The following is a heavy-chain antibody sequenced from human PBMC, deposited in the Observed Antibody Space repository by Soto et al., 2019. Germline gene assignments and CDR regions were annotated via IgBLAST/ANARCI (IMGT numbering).Heavy chain of an antibody. V-gene: IGHV1-18*04. CDR3: ARDWSRYYDNSGLSWFY. D-gene: IGHD3-22*01. Sequence: AASVKVSCKASGYTFRSYGISWVRQAPGQGLEWVGWISAYNGDTHYAPKFQDRITLTTETSTDTAYMELRSLRLDDTAVYYCARDWSRYYDNSGLSWFYWGQGSLGTVSS. CDR2: ISAYNGDT. J-gene: IGHJ4*02. CDR1: GYTFRSYG.